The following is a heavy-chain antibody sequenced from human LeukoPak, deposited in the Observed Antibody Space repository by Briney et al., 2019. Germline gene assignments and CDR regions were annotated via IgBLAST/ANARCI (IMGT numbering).Heavy chain of an antibody. CDR3: AHTPILWFGELSDNWFDP. CDR1: GFSLSTSGVG. CDR2: IYWDDDK. Sequence: SGPTLVNPTQTLTLTCTFSGFSLSTSGVGVGWIRQPPGKALEWLALIYWDDDKRYSPSLKSRLTITKDTSKNQVVLTMTNMDPVDTATYYCAHTPILWFGELSDNWFDPWGQGTLVTVSS. J-gene: IGHJ5*02. V-gene: IGHV2-5*02. D-gene: IGHD3-10*01.